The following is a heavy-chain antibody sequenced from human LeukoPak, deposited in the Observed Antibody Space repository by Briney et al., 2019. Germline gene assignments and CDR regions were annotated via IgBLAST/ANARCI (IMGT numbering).Heavy chain of an antibody. D-gene: IGHD4-17*01. CDR3: AKVIGPYGDYG. CDR2: ISGSGGST. Sequence: GASLRLSCAASGLTFSNYAMSWVRQAPGKGLEWVSAISGSGGSTYYADSVKGRFTISRDNSKNTLYLQMNSLRAEDTAVYYCAKVIGPYGDYGWGQGTLVTVSS. J-gene: IGHJ4*02. CDR1: GLTFSNYA. V-gene: IGHV3-23*01.